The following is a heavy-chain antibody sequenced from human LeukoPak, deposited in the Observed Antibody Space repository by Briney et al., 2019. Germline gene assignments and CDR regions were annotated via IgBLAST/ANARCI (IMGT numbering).Heavy chain of an antibody. V-gene: IGHV3-21*01. Sequence: GGSLRLSCAASGVTFSSYSMNWVRQAPGKGLEWVSSISSSSSYIYYADSVKGRFTISRDNAKNSLYLQMNSLRAEDTAVYYCARDGPPHIVVVPAAGSWFDPWGQGTLVTVSS. D-gene: IGHD2-2*01. CDR1: GVTFSSYS. CDR2: ISSSSSYI. CDR3: ARDGPPHIVVVPAAGSWFDP. J-gene: IGHJ5*02.